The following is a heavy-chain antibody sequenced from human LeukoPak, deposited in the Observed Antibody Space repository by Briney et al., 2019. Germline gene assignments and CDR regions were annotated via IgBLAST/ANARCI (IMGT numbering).Heavy chain of an antibody. J-gene: IGHJ3*02. CDR1: GFTFTNYG. CDR2: ISAYNGDT. V-gene: IGHV1-18*03. Sequence: ASVKVSCKASGFTFTNYGFSWVRQAPGHGLEWMGWISAYNGDTSTAPKFQGRVTMTTDTSTSTAYMALRSLRSDDMAIYYCARLLPWGDTIDAFDMWGQGTMVTVSS. D-gene: IGHD2-21*01. CDR3: ARLLPWGDTIDAFDM.